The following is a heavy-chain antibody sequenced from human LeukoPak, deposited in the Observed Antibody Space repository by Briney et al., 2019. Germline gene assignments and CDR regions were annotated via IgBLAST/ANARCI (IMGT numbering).Heavy chain of an antibody. Sequence: GASVKVSCKVSGYTLTELSMHWVRQAPGKGLEWMGGFDPEDGETIYAQKFQGRVTITADESTSTAYMELSSLRSEDTAVYYCARSYDYVWGSYRYIGYFDYWGQGTLVTVSS. V-gene: IGHV1-24*01. CDR3: ARSYDYVWGSYRYIGYFDY. J-gene: IGHJ4*02. CDR1: GYTLTELS. CDR2: FDPEDGET. D-gene: IGHD3-16*02.